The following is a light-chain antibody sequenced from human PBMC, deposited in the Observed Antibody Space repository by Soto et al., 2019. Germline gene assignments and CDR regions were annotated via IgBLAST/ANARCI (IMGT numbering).Light chain of an antibody. V-gene: IGLV1-40*01. Sequence: SVLTQPPSVSGAPGQRVAISCTGSSSNIGAEYDVHWYQQLPGTAPKRLIYGDNNRPPGVPDRFSGSKSGTSASLAITGLHPEDEADYYCQSYDSSLTTFVFGTGTKVTVL. J-gene: IGLJ1*01. CDR3: QSYDSSLTTFV. CDR2: GDN. CDR1: SSNIGAEYD.